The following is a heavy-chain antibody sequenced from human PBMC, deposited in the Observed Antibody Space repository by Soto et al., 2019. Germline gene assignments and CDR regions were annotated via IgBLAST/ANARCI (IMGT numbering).Heavy chain of an antibody. D-gene: IGHD4-4*01. CDR3: ARSYSNYVPAFDI. J-gene: IGHJ3*02. Sequence: PSETLSLTCTVSGGSISSYDWSWIRQPPGKGLEWIGYIYYSGSANYNPSLKSRVTISVDTSKNQFSLKLSSVTAADTAVYYCARSYSNYVPAFDIWGQGTMVTVSS. V-gene: IGHV4-59*08. CDR2: IYYSGSA. CDR1: GGSISSYD.